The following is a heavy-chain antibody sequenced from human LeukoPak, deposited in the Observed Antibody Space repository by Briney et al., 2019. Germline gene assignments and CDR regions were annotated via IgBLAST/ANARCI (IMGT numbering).Heavy chain of an antibody. V-gene: IGHV3-30*02. CDR1: GFTFSSYS. Sequence: GGSLRLSCAASGFTFSSYSTNWVRQAPGKGLEWVAFIRYDGSNKYYADSVKGRFTISRDNSKNTLYLQMNSLRAEDTAVYYCATSYKGGNYYGSGSYLSDYYYYMDVWGKGTTVTISS. J-gene: IGHJ6*03. CDR3: ATSYKGGNYYGSGSYLSDYYYYMDV. D-gene: IGHD3-10*01. CDR2: IRYDGSNK.